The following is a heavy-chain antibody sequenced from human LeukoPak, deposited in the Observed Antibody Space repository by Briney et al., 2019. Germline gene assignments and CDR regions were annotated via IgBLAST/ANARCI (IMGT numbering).Heavy chain of an antibody. J-gene: IGHJ6*03. V-gene: IGHV3-53*01. CDR1: GFTVSSNY. Sequence: GGSLRLSCAASGFTVSSNYMSWVRQAPGKGLEWVSVIYSGGSTYYADSVKGRFTISRDNSKSTLYLQMNSLRAEDTAVYYCARRSGSYFHYYYYYMDVWGKGTTVTVSS. CDR2: IYSGGST. D-gene: IGHD1-26*01. CDR3: ARRSGSYFHYYYYYMDV.